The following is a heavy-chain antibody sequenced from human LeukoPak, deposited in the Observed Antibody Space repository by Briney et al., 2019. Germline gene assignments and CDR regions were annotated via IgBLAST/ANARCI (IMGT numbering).Heavy chain of an antibody. D-gene: IGHD2-15*01. V-gene: IGHV3-21*01. CDR1: GFTFSSYS. CDR2: ISSSSSYI. CDR3: ARGGPAYCSGGSCYAYNY. Sequence: GGSLRLSCAASGFTFSSYSMNWVRQAPGKGLEWVSSISSSSSYIYYADSVKGRFTISGDNAKNSLYLQMNSLRAEDTAVYYCARGGPAYCSGGSCYAYNYWGQGTLVTVSS. J-gene: IGHJ4*02.